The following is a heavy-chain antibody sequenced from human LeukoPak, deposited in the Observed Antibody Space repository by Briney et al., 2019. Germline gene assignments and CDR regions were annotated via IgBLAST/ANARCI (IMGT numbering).Heavy chain of an antibody. CDR3: AGTGPTLLDPGIYYGSGSPYGY. J-gene: IGHJ4*02. CDR2: ISSSSSYI. D-gene: IGHD3-10*01. CDR1: GFTFSSYG. V-gene: IGHV3-21*01. Sequence: PGRSLRLSCAASGFTFSSYGMNWVRQAPGKGLEWVSSISSSSSYIYYADSVKGRFTISRDNAKNSLYLQMNSLRAEDTAVYYCAGTGPTLLDPGIYYGSGSPYGYWGQGTLVTVSS.